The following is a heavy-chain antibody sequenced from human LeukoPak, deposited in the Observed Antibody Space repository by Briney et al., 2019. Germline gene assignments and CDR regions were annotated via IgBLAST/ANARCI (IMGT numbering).Heavy chain of an antibody. J-gene: IGHJ4*02. V-gene: IGHV3-53*01. CDR2: LYNGGGA. Sequence: GSLRLSCVVSGFAVSSNSMSWVRQAPGKGLEWVSILYNGGGANYADSVRGRFTISRDNSRNTLFLQMTSLRADDTAVYYCARRDTTGWYHHFDYWGQGTQVTVSS. CDR1: GFAVSSNS. CDR3: ARRDTTGWYHHFDY. D-gene: IGHD6-19*01.